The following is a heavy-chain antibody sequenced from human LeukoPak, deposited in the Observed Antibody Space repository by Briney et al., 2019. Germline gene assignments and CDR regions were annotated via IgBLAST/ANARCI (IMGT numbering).Heavy chain of an antibody. CDR3: ARGHSSGWYFDY. J-gene: IGHJ4*02. CDR1: GGSFSGYY. V-gene: IGHV4-34*01. CDR2: INHSGST. D-gene: IGHD6-19*01. Sequence: SETLSLTCAVYGGSFSGYYWSWIRQPPGKGLEWIGEINHSGSTNYNPSLKSRVTMSVDTSKNQFSLKLSSVTAADTAVYYCARGHSSGWYFDYWGQGTLVTVSS.